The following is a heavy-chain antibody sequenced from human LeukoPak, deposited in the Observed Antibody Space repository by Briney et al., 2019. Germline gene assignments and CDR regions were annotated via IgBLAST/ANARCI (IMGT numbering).Heavy chain of an antibody. V-gene: IGHV3-21*01. D-gene: IGHD3-22*01. CDR1: GFTFSSYS. Sequence: GGSLRLSCAASGFTFSSYSMNWVRQAPGKGLEWVSSISSSSSYIYYADSVKGRFTISRDNAKNSLYLQMNSLRAEDTAVYYCARPLTRNYYDSSGYYRNPDAFDIWGQGTMVTVSS. CDR2: ISSSSSYI. J-gene: IGHJ3*02. CDR3: ARPLTRNYYDSSGYYRNPDAFDI.